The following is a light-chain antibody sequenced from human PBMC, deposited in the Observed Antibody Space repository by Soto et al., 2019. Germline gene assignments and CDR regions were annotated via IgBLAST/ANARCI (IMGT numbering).Light chain of an antibody. CDR1: QSISSW. CDR2: AAS. V-gene: IGKV1-6*01. Sequence: AIPITQAPSTLSASVGARVTITCRASQSISSWLAWYQKKPGKAPKLLIYAASSLQSGVPSRFRVSGSGTDFTINIRSLKPEDCETDEGLQEYNYPRTFGQGTKVDIK. CDR3: LQEYNYPRT. J-gene: IGKJ1*01.